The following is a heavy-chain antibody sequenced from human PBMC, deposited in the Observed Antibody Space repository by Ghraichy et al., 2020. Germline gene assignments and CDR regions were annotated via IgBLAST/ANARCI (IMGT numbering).Heavy chain of an antibody. CDR2: IRSSGSPI. CDR3: TREGKGRDGYNIDY. CDR1: GFSFSSYE. Sequence: GESLRLSCAASGFSFSSYEMNWVRQAPGRGLEWIAYIRSSGSPIYYADSVKGRFTISRDNDKNSLYLQMNSLRAEDTAVYYCTREGKGRDGYNIDYWGQGTLVTVSS. V-gene: IGHV3-48*03. D-gene: IGHD5-24*01. J-gene: IGHJ4*02.